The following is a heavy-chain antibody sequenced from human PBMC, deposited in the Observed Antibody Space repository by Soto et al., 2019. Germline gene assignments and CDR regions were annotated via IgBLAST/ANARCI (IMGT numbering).Heavy chain of an antibody. CDR3: TRRDIGGRGYFDL. J-gene: IGHJ2*01. V-gene: IGHV3-73*02. CDR1: GSIFSGSA. Sequence: EVQLVESGGGLVQPGGSLKLSCAASGSIFSGSAMHWVRQASGKXXXXVXRIRSKANSYATAYAASVKGRIXIYRDDSKXXAYXXXXXLKTEDTAVYYCTRRDIGGRGYFDLWGRGTLVTVSS. CDR2: IRSKANSYAT. D-gene: IGHD2-15*01.